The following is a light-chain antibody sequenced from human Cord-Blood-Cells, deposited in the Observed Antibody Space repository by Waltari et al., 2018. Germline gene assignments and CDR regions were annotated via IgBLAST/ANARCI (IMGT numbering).Light chain of an antibody. V-gene: IGLV1-47*01. Sequence: QYVLTQPPSASGTPGQRVTISCSGSSSNIGSNSVSWYHQLPGTAPKLLIYRNNQRPSGVPDRFSGSKSGTSASLAISGLRSEDEADYYCAAWDDSLSGRVFGGGTKLTVL. J-gene: IGLJ3*02. CDR2: RNN. CDR1: SSNIGSNS. CDR3: AAWDDSLSGRV.